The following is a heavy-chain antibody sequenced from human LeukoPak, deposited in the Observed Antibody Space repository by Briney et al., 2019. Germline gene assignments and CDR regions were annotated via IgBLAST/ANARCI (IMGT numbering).Heavy chain of an antibody. D-gene: IGHD3-10*01. J-gene: IGHJ5*02. CDR3: ARGFVVRGVILGWFDP. Sequence: SETLSLTCTVSGGSISSGGYYWSWIRQHPGKGLEWIGYIYYSGSTYYNPSLKSRVTISVDTSKNQFSLKLSSVTAADTAVYYCARGFVVRGVILGWFDPWGQGTLVTVSS. CDR1: GGSISSGGYY. CDR2: IYYSGST. V-gene: IGHV4-31*03.